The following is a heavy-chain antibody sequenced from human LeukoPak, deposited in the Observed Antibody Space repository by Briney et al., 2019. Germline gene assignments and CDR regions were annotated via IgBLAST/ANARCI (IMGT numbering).Heavy chain of an antibody. CDR3: AKDDDIRGGYGMDV. D-gene: IGHD1-1*01. J-gene: IGHJ6*02. V-gene: IGHV3-30*18. CDR2: ISYDGSNK. Sequence: GGSLRLSCAASGFTFSSYGMDWVRQAPGKGLEWVAVISYDGSNKYYADSVKGRFTISRDNSKNTLYLQMNSLRAEDTAVYYCAKDDDIRGGYGMDVWGQGTTVTVSS. CDR1: GFTFSSYG.